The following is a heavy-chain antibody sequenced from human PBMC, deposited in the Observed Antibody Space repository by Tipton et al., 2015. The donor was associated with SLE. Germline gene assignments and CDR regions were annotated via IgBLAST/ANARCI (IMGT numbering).Heavy chain of an antibody. Sequence: TLSLTCTVSGGSISSYYWSWIRQPPGKGLEWIGYIYTSGSTNYNPSLKSRVTISVDTSKNQSSLKLSSVTAADTAVYYCASLAYCGGDCLSDAFDIWGQGTMVTVSS. CDR3: ASLAYCGGDCLSDAFDI. J-gene: IGHJ3*02. D-gene: IGHD2-21*01. CDR1: GGSISSYY. CDR2: IYTSGST. V-gene: IGHV4-4*08.